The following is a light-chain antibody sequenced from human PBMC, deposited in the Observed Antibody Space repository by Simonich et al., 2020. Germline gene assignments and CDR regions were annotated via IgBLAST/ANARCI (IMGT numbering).Light chain of an antibody. V-gene: IGKV2-30*02. J-gene: IGKJ1*01. CDR2: KVS. CDR3: MQSIQLPWT. Sequence: DVVMTQSPLSLPVTLGQPASISCRSSQSLVHSDGNTYLNWFQQRPGQSPRRLIYKVSNRASGVPDRFSGSGSGTDFTLKISRVEAEDVGVYYCMQSIQLPWTFGQGTKVEIK. CDR1: QSLVHSDGNTY.